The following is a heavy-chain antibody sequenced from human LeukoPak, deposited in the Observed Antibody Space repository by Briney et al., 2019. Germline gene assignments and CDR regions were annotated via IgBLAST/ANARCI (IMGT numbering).Heavy chain of an antibody. Sequence: GESLKISCKGSGYSFTSYWISWVRQMPGKGLEWMGRIDPSDSYTNYSPSFQGHVTISADKSISTAYLQWSSLKASDTAMYYCARHVGIAPTGQSLGYWGQGTLVTVSS. D-gene: IGHD6-13*01. V-gene: IGHV5-10-1*01. CDR1: GYSFTSYW. CDR3: ARHVGIAPTGQSLGY. CDR2: IDPSDSYT. J-gene: IGHJ4*02.